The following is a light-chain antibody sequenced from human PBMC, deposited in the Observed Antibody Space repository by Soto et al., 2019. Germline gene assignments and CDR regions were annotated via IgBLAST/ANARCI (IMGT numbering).Light chain of an antibody. CDR2: DAS. CDR1: QSVSSY. CDR3: QQYNSYSPWT. V-gene: IGKV3-11*01. Sequence: EIVFTQSPAPLSLSPGEKATLSCRASQSVSSYLAWYQQKPGQAPRLLIYDASNRATGIPARFSGSGSGTDFTLTISSLEPEDFAVYYCQQYNSYSPWTFGQGTKVDIK. J-gene: IGKJ1*01.